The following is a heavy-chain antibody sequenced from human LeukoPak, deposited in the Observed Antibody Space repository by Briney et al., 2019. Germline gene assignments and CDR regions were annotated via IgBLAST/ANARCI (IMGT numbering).Heavy chain of an antibody. Sequence: NSSETLSLTCAVSGGSISSSNWWSWVRQPPGKGLEWIGEIYHSGSTNYNPSLKSRVTISVDRSKNQFSLKLSSVTAADTAVYYCAREVRNYYDSSHRYYYYMDVWGKGTTVTISS. D-gene: IGHD3-22*01. J-gene: IGHJ6*03. V-gene: IGHV4-4*02. CDR2: IYHSGST. CDR1: GGSISSSNW. CDR3: AREVRNYYDSSHRYYYYMDV.